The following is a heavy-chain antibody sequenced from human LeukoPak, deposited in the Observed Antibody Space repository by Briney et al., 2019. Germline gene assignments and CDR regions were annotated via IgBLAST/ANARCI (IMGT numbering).Heavy chain of an antibody. J-gene: IGHJ3*02. CDR2: IYPRDSDS. D-gene: IGHD5-24*01. CDR3: ARPMEMTTITAFDI. CDR1: GYNFTNYW. V-gene: IGHV5-51*01. Sequence: GESLKISCKGSGYNFTNYWIGWVRQMPGKGLEWMGIIYPRDSDSEYSPSFQGLVTISADKSISTAYLQWSSLKASDTAIYYCARPMEMTTITAFDIWGQGTMVTVSS.